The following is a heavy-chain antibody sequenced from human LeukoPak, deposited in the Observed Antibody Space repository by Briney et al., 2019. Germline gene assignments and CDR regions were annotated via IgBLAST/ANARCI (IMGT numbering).Heavy chain of an antibody. CDR2: ISYDGSNE. Sequence: GGSLRVSCAVSGINVSSNHMTWVRQAPGKGLEWVAVISYDGSNEYYADSVKGRFTISRDNSKNTLYVQMNSLRAEDTAVYYCARDRGRYFDWSGDSWGQGTLVTVSS. CDR3: ARDRGRYFDWSGDS. J-gene: IGHJ4*02. CDR1: GINVSSNH. D-gene: IGHD3-9*01. V-gene: IGHV3-30-3*01.